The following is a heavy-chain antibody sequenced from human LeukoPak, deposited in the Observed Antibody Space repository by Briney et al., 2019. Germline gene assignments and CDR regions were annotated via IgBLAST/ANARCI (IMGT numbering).Heavy chain of an antibody. V-gene: IGHV4-34*01. CDR1: GGSFSGYY. CDR2: TYRSGST. J-gene: IGHJ6*04. Sequence: TSETLSLTCAVSGGSFSGYYWSWIRQSPGKGLEWIGETYRSGSTNYNPSLKSRVTISLDTSKNQFSLKLSSVTAADTAVYYCARHSDVLLWFGELLPLDVWGKGTTVTISS. D-gene: IGHD3-10*01. CDR3: ARHSDVLLWFGELLPLDV.